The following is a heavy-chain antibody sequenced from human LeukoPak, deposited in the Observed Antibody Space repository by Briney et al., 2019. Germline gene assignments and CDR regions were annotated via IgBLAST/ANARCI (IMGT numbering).Heavy chain of an antibody. Sequence: SETLSLTCTVSGGSISSYYWSWIRQPPGKGLEWIGYIYYSGSTNCNPSLKSRVTISVDTSKNQFSLKLSSVTAADTAVYYCARLGSRVLWGQGTLVTVSS. CDR1: GGSISSYY. CDR3: ARLGSRVL. D-gene: IGHD1-26*01. CDR2: IYYSGST. V-gene: IGHV4-59*12. J-gene: IGHJ4*02.